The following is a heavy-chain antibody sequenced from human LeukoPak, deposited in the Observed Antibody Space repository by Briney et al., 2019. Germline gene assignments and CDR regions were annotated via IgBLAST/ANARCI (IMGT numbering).Heavy chain of an antibody. CDR3: ARERLRFLEWLPPSDAFDI. Sequence: PGGSLRLSCAASGFTFSSYWMSWVRQAPGKGLEWVANIKQDGSEKYYVDSVKGRFTISRDNAKNSLYLQMNSLRAEDTAVYYCARERLRFLEWLPPSDAFDIWGQGTMVTVSS. J-gene: IGHJ3*02. D-gene: IGHD3-3*01. CDR1: GFTFSSYW. CDR2: IKQDGSEK. V-gene: IGHV3-7*01.